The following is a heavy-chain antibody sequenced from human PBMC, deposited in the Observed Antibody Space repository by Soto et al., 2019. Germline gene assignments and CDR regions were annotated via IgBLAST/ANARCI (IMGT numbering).Heavy chain of an antibody. Sequence: VGSLRLSCAASGFTFSNAWMSWVRQAPGKGLEWVGRIKSKTDGGTTDYAAPVKGRFTISRDDSKNTLYLQMNSLKTEDTAVYYCTTGSQLLTYYYYGMDVWGQGTTVTVSS. CDR3: TTGSQLLTYYYYGMDV. V-gene: IGHV3-15*01. CDR1: GFTFSNAW. J-gene: IGHJ6*02. CDR2: IKSKTDGGTT. D-gene: IGHD3-10*01.